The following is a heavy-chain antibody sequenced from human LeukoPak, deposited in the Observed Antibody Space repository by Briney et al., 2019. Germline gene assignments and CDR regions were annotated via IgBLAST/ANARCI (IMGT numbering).Heavy chain of an antibody. Sequence: ASVKGSCKASSDTFTSYDINWGRQATGQGLGWMGWMNPNSGNTGYAQKFQGRVTMTRNTSISTAYMELSSLRSEDTAVYYCARVLGSGSYSVDYWGQGTLVTVSS. CDR1: SDTFTSYD. D-gene: IGHD1-26*01. CDR3: ARVLGSGSYSVDY. J-gene: IGHJ4*02. CDR2: MNPNSGNT. V-gene: IGHV1-8*01.